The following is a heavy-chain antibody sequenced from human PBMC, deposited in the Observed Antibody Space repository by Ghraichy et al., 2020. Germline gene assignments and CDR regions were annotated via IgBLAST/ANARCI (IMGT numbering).Heavy chain of an antibody. J-gene: IGHJ6*02. D-gene: IGHD2-2*01. CDR1: GGSISSYY. V-gene: IGHV4-59*01. Sequence: SETLSLTCTVSGGSISSYYWNWIRQPPGKGLEWIGYNYYSGSTNYNSSLKSRVTISVDPSKNQFSLKLSSVTAADTAVYYCARDVVPSATKYGLDVWGQGTTVTVSS. CDR3: ARDVVPSATKYGLDV. CDR2: NYYSGST.